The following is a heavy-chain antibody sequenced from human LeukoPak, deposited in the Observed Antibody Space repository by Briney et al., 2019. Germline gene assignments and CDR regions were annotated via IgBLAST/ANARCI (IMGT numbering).Heavy chain of an antibody. D-gene: IGHD4-17*01. CDR2: ISGSGGST. CDR3: ARVPFYGDYALDY. Sequence: GGSLRLSCAASGFTFSSYAMSWVRQAPGKGLEWVSAISGSGGSTYYADSVKGRFTISRDNSKNTLYLQMNSLRSEDTAVYYCARVPFYGDYALDYWGQGSLVTVSS. CDR1: GFTFSSYA. J-gene: IGHJ4*02. V-gene: IGHV3-23*01.